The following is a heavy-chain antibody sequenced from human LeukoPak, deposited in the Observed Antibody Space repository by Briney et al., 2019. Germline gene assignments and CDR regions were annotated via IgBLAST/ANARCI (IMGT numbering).Heavy chain of an antibody. CDR3: ARHSSYYGGSSGYYAYY. V-gene: IGHV5-51*01. Sequence: GGALKTFLSSSGYNFATYWIGWVRHMPREGVGVVGIIYPGDSETRDSPSFQGQGTISADKSISTAYLLWSNLKASDTAIYYCARHSSYYGGSSGYYAYYWGKGTLVTVS. J-gene: IGHJ4*02. CDR1: GYNFATYW. CDR2: IYPGDSET. D-gene: IGHD3-22*01.